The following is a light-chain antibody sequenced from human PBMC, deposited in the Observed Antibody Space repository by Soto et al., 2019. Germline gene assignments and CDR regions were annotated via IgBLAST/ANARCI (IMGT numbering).Light chain of an antibody. V-gene: IGLV2-14*03. CDR2: DVT. J-gene: IGLJ2*01. CDR3: SSYTSSNTVL. CDR1: SSDVGGYNY. Sequence: QSALTQPASVSGSPGQSITISCTGTSSDVGGYNYVSWYQHHPGKAPKLMIYDVTDRPSGISFRFSGSKSGNTASLTISRLQAEDEADYYCSSYTSSNTVLFGGGIKVTVL.